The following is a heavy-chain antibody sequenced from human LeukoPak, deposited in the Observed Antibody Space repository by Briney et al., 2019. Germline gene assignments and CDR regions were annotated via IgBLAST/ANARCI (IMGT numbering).Heavy chain of an antibody. J-gene: IGHJ4*02. V-gene: IGHV4-61*02. CDR1: GGSISSGSYY. D-gene: IGHD4-23*01. CDR2: IYTSGST. CDR3: ASIYGGNEGFDY. Sequence: SQTLSLTCTVSGGSISSGSYYWSWIRQPAGKGLEWIGRIYTSGSTNYNPSLKSRVTISVDTSKNQFSLKLSSVTAADTAVYYCASIYGGNEGFDYWGQGTLVTVSS.